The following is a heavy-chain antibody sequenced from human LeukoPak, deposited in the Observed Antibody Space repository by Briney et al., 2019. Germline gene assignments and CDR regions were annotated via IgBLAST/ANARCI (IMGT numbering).Heavy chain of an antibody. Sequence: GGSLRLSCAASGFSFNTYTMNWVRQAPGKGLEWVSAISAGGATIYYADSVKGRFTVSRDNSKNTLYLHMNSLRAEDTAIYYCAKDSGGTYFYYYYYMDVWGKGTTVTVSS. CDR2: ISAGGATI. D-gene: IGHD1-26*01. CDR1: GFSFNTYT. J-gene: IGHJ6*03. CDR3: AKDSGGTYFYYYYYMDV. V-gene: IGHV3-23*01.